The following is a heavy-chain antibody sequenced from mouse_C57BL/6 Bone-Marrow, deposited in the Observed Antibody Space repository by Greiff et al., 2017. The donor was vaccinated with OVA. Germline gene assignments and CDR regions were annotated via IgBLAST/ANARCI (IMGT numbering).Heavy chain of an antibody. V-gene: IGHV1-9*01. CDR2: ILPGSGST. J-gene: IGHJ2*01. CDR3: ARRRGGITTVVAPYYLDY. D-gene: IGHD1-1*01. Sequence: QVQLQQSGAELMKPGASVKLSCKATGYTFTGYWIEWVKQRPGHGLEWIGEILPGSGSTNYNEKFKGKATFTADTSSNTAYMQLSSLTTEDSAIYYCARRRGGITTVVAPYYLDYWGQGTTLTVSS. CDR1: GYTFTGYW.